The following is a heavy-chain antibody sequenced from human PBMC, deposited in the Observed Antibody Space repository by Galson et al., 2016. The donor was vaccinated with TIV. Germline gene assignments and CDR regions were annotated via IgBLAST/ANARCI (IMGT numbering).Heavy chain of an antibody. CDR2: ISGYNGKT. CDR3: TRDRSIAAPRDMDV. D-gene: IGHD6-6*01. CDR1: GYTFTSFG. Sequence: SVKVSCKATGYTFTSFGIACVRQAPGQGLEWMGWISGYNGKTYYAQKFQDRVTMTTDTSTNTAYMELRSLRSDDTAVYYCTRDRSIAAPRDMDVWGQGTAVTVSS. J-gene: IGHJ6*02. V-gene: IGHV1-18*01.